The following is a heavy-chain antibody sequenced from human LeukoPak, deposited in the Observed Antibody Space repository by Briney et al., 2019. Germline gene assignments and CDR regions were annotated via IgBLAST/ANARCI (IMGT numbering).Heavy chain of an antibody. V-gene: IGHV3-23*01. CDR3: AKDIGLSRGSYFLAFDI. D-gene: IGHD1-26*01. CDR1: GFTFISYA. Sequence: GGSLRLSCAASGFTFISYAIHWVRQAPGKGLEWVSAISGSGGSTYYADSVKGRFTISRDNSKNTLYLQMNSLRAEDTAVYYCAKDIGLSRGSYFLAFDIWGQGTMVTVSS. CDR2: ISGSGGST. J-gene: IGHJ3*02.